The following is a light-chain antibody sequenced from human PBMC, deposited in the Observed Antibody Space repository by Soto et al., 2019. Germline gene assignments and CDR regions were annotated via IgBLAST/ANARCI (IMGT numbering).Light chain of an antibody. J-gene: IGKJ4*01. CDR3: QRFNSYPLT. CDR2: AAS. CDR1: QGIASS. Sequence: DIHLTQSPSFLSASVGDRVTITCRASQGIASSFAWYQQKAGKAPKLLIYAASTLESGAPARFSGRGPGTEFTLTISSLKHEEFGIYYCQRFNSYPLTFGGGTKVEIK. V-gene: IGKV1-9*01.